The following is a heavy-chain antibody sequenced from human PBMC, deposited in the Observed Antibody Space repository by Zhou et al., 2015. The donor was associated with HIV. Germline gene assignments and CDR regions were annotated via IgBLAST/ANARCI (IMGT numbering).Heavy chain of an antibody. V-gene: IGHV1-2*06. CDR2: INPNSGGT. D-gene: IGHD6-6*01. J-gene: IGHJ4*02. CDR1: GYTFTGYY. CDR3: ARESLGMVQLGYFDY. Sequence: QVQLVQSGAEVKKPGASVKVSCKASGYTFTGYYMHWVRQAPGQGLEWMGRINPNSGGTNYAQKFQGRVTMTRNTSISTAYMELSSLRSEDTAVYYCARESLGMVQLGYFDYWGQGTLVTVSS.